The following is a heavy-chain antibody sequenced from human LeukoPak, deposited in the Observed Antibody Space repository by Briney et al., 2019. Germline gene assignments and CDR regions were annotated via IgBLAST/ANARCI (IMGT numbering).Heavy chain of an antibody. CDR1: GGSFSGYY. V-gene: IGHV4-34*01. CDR2: INQSGST. Sequence: SETLSLTCAVYGGSFSGYYWSWIRQSPGKGLEWIGEINQSGSTNHNPSLKSRVTISVDTSKNQFSLKVSSVTAADTAVYYCARVRGENYYYYYMDVWGKGTTVTVSS. D-gene: IGHD5-24*01. J-gene: IGHJ6*03. CDR3: ARVRGENYYYYYMDV.